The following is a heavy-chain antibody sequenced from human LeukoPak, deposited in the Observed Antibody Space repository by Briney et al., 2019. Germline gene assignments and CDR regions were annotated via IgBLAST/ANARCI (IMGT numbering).Heavy chain of an antibody. CDR2: FDPEVGEP. Sequence: ASVKVSCKVSGYTLSDLSIHWVRQGPGKGLEWMGGFDPEVGEPVYAQKFQGRVSMTEDTSTDTAYMELSGLRSEDAAVYYCATGVGPPSRFYFDQWGQGTLIAVSS. V-gene: IGHV1-24*01. CDR1: GYTLSDLS. D-gene: IGHD1-26*01. CDR3: ATGVGPPSRFYFDQ. J-gene: IGHJ4*01.